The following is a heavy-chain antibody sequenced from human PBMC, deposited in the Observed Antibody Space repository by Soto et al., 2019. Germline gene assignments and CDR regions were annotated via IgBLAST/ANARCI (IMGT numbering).Heavy chain of an antibody. Sequence: PGGSLRLSCAASGFTFSSYAMHWVRQAPGKGLEWVAVISYDGSNKYYADSVKGRFTISRDNSKNTLYLQMNSLRAEDTAVYYCATIGSSSIAARGYYYYYGMDVWGQGTTVTVSS. CDR2: ISYDGSNK. J-gene: IGHJ6*02. CDR1: GFTFSSYA. V-gene: IGHV3-30-3*01. CDR3: ATIGSSSIAARGYYYYYGMDV. D-gene: IGHD6-6*01.